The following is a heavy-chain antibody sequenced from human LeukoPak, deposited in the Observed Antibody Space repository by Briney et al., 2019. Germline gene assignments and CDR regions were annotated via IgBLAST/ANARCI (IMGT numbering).Heavy chain of an antibody. D-gene: IGHD5-24*01. Sequence: PGGSLRLSCAASGFTFDDYAMHWVRQAPGKGLEWVSGISWHSGSIGYADSVKGRFTISRDNAKNSLYLQMNSLRAEDMALYYCAKGDGYNYWSNTFDIWGQGTMVTVSS. CDR3: AKGDGYNYWSNTFDI. J-gene: IGHJ3*02. V-gene: IGHV3-9*03. CDR1: GFTFDDYA. CDR2: ISWHSGSI.